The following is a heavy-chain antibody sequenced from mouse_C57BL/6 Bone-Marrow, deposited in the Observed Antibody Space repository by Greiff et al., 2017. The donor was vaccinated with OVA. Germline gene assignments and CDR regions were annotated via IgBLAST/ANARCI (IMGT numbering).Heavy chain of an antibody. Sequence: QVQLQQPGTELVKPGASVKLSCKASGYTFTSYWMHWVKQRPGQGLEWIGNINPSNGGTNYNEKFKSKATLTVDKSSSTAYMQLSSLTSEDSAVYYCASGGATVVEDSYFDYWGQGTTLTVSS. CDR2: INPSNGGT. CDR3: ASGGATVVEDSYFDY. D-gene: IGHD1-1*01. V-gene: IGHV1-53*01. J-gene: IGHJ2*01. CDR1: GYTFTSYW.